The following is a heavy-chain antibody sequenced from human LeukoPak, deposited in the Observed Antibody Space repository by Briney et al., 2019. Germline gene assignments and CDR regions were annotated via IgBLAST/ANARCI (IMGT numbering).Heavy chain of an antibody. CDR2: IYYRVST. Sequence: SETLSLTCTVSGGSISSYYWSWIRQPPGKGLGWIGYIYYRVSTNYNPSLKSRVTISVDPPKNQFSLKLSSVTAADPAVYYCARDPGRDGYNSRYHWFDPWGQGTLVTVSS. CDR1: GGSISSYY. CDR3: ARDPGRDGYNSRYHWFDP. J-gene: IGHJ5*02. D-gene: IGHD5-24*01. V-gene: IGHV4-59*01.